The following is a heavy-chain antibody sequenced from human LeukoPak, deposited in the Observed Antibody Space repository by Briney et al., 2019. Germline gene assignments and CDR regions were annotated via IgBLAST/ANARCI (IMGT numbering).Heavy chain of an antibody. J-gene: IGHJ6*03. D-gene: IGHD3-3*01. Sequence: SETLSLTCAVYGGSFSGYYWSWIRQPPGKGLEWIGEINHSGSTNYNPSLKSRVTMSVDTSKNQFSLKLSSVTAADTAVYYCARDLTIFGVVHYYYYMDVWGKGTTVTVSS. CDR2: INHSGST. CDR3: ARDLTIFGVVHYYYYMDV. CDR1: GGSFSGYY. V-gene: IGHV4-34*01.